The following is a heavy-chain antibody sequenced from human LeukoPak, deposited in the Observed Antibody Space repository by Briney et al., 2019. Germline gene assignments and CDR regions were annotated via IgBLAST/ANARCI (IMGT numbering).Heavy chain of an antibody. J-gene: IGHJ4*02. CDR2: IHHSGST. D-gene: IGHD3-22*01. CDR3: AREGDSSVYYDY. V-gene: IGHV4-34*01. CDR1: RGSFSGYY. Sequence: SETLSLTCAVYRGSFSGYYWSWIRQPPGKGLEWIGEIHHSGSTNYHPSLKSLVTISLETSKNQFSLKLSSVTAADTAVYYCAREGDSSVYYDYWGQGTLVTVSS.